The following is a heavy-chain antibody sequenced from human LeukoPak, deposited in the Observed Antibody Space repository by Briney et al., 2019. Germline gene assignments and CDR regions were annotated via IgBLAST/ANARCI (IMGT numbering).Heavy chain of an antibody. D-gene: IGHD3-16*01. CDR1: GXTFSRYG. J-gene: IGHJ4*02. CDR3: AKDRSGGSDYGDY. CDR2: ISYDGSKK. V-gene: IGHV3-30*18. Sequence: GGSLRLSCAASGXTFSRYGMHWVRQAPGKGLEWVAVISYDGSKKYYAESVKGRFTISRDNSKNTMFLQMNSLKPEDTAVYYCAKDRSGGSDYGDYWGQGTLVTVSS.